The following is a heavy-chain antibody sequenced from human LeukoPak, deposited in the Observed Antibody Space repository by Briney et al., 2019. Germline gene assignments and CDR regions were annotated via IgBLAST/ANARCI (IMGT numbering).Heavy chain of an antibody. J-gene: IGHJ1*01. CDR1: GFTFSSYG. V-gene: IGHV4-39*01. CDR2: GCYSRTT. CDR3: TRHFPEDGYNAAPFQH. Sequence: PGGSLRLSCAASGFTFSSYGMHWVRQAPGKGLEWIGSGCYSRTTYYNPSLRIRVTISLDTAENGISLTLTSVTAADTAVYYCTRHFPEDGYNAAPFQHWGQGTLVTVSS. D-gene: IGHD5-24*01.